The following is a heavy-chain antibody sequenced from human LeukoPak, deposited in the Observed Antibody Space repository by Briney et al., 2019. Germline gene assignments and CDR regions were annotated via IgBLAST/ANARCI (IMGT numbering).Heavy chain of an antibody. CDR1: GFTFSSYG. V-gene: IGHV3-30*18. CDR3: AKDSDIAVAGSDDALDV. Sequence: GGSLRLSCAASGFTFSSYGMHWVRQAPGKGLEWVAVISYDGSNKYYADSVKGRFTISRDNSKNTLYLQMNSLRAEDTAVYYCAKDSDIAVAGSDDALDVWGQGTMVTVSS. CDR2: ISYDGSNK. J-gene: IGHJ3*01. D-gene: IGHD6-19*01.